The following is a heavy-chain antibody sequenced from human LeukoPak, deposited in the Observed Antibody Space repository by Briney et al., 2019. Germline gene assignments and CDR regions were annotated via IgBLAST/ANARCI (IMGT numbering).Heavy chain of an antibody. J-gene: IGHJ3*02. Sequence: ASVKVSCKASGYTFTSYGISWVRQAPGQGLEWMGWISAYNGSTNYAQKLQGRVTMTTDTSTSTAYMELRSLRSDDTAVYYCARDILVVPAAHDAFDIWGQGTMVTVPS. CDR2: ISAYNGST. CDR1: GYTFTSYG. CDR3: ARDILVVPAAHDAFDI. V-gene: IGHV1-18*01. D-gene: IGHD2-2*01.